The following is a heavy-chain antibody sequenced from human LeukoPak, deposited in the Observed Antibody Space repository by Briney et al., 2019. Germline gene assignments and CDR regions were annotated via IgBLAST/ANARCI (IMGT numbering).Heavy chain of an antibody. V-gene: IGHV3-23*01. CDR3: AKETSSSFDC. CDR1: GFTFSSYA. CDR2: ISNSGGST. J-gene: IGHJ4*02. D-gene: IGHD6-6*01. Sequence: GGSLRLSCAASGFTFSSYAMHWVRQAPGKGLEWVSGISNSGGSTYYADSVKGRFTISRDNSKNTLYLQMNSLRAEDTAVYYCAKETSSSFDCWGQGTLVTVSS.